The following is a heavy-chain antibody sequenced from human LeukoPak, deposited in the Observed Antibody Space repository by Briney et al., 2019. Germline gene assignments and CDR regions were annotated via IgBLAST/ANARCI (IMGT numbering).Heavy chain of an antibody. CDR3: ARKAARTSGYDY. D-gene: IGHD3-22*01. Sequence: PGGSLRLSCTVSGFTFNNYGMSWVRQAPGMGLEWVSAIADGGETTYYADSVKGRFTISRVYSKNTLHLQMNSVRAEDTAVYYCARKAARTSGYDYWGQGILVTVSS. V-gene: IGHV3-23*01. CDR1: GFTFNNYG. J-gene: IGHJ4*02. CDR2: IADGGETT.